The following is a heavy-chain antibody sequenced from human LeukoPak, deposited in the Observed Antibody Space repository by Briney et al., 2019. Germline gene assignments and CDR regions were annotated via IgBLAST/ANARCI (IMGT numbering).Heavy chain of an antibody. CDR2: ISYDGSNK. Sequence: GGSLRLSCAASGFTFSSYAMHWVRQAPGKGLEWVAVISYDGSNKYYADSVKGRFTISRDNSKNTLYLQMISLRAEDTAVYYCARELDTLPDYWGQGTLVTVSS. D-gene: IGHD2-15*01. V-gene: IGHV3-30-3*01. CDR1: GFTFSSYA. CDR3: ARELDTLPDY. J-gene: IGHJ4*02.